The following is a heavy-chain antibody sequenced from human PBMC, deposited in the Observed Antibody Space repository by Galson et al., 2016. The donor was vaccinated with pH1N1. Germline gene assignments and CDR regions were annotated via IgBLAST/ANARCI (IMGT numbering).Heavy chain of an antibody. CDR3: ARVSGYNSGYIDS. D-gene: IGHD5-18*01. J-gene: IGHJ4*02. Sequence: SVKVSCKASGYTFTSYGFAWVRQARGQGLEWMGWISAYNGHTQYAQKFQGRVTITADEFMSTTYMELSSLRSDDTAVYYCARVSGYNSGYIDSWGQGTLVTVSS. V-gene: IGHV1-18*01. CDR1: GYTFTSYG. CDR2: ISAYNGHT.